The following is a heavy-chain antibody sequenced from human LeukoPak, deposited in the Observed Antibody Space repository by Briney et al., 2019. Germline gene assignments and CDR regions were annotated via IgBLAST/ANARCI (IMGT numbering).Heavy chain of an antibody. V-gene: IGHV1-18*01. Sequence: GASVKVSCKASGYTFTSYGISWVRQAPGQGLEWMGWISAYNGNTNYAQKFQGRVTITADESTSTAYMELSSLRSEDTAVYYCAREGRYYYDSSGYCPFDYWGQGTLVTVSS. CDR2: ISAYNGNT. CDR3: AREGRYYYDSSGYCPFDY. J-gene: IGHJ4*02. CDR1: GYTFTSYG. D-gene: IGHD3-22*01.